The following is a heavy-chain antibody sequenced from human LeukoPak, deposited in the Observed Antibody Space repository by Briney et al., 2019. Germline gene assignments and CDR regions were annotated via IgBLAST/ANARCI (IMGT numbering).Heavy chain of an antibody. V-gene: IGHV7-4-1*02. D-gene: IGHD6-13*01. CDR3: ARPRYSSSWFPFDS. J-gene: IGHJ4*02. CDR2: INTNTGNP. CDR1: GYTFTTYA. Sequence: ASVKVSCKASGYTFTTYAMNWVRQAPGQGLEWMGWINTNTGNPTYAQGFTGRFVFSLDTSVSTAYLQISSLKAEDTAVYYCARPRYSSSWFPFDSWGQGTLVTVSS.